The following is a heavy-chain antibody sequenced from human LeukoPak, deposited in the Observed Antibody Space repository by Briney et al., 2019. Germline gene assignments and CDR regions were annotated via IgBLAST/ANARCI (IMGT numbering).Heavy chain of an antibody. V-gene: IGHV3-21*01. CDR2: ISSSSSYI. CDR3: ARERFVDYYDSSGYYDC. J-gene: IGHJ4*02. Sequence: GGSLRLSYAASGFTFSSYSMNWVRQAPGQGLEWVSSISSSSSYIYYADSVKGRFTISRDNAKNSLYLQMNSLRAEDTAVYYCARERFVDYYDSSGYYDCWGQGTLVTVSS. CDR1: GFTFSSYS. D-gene: IGHD3-22*01.